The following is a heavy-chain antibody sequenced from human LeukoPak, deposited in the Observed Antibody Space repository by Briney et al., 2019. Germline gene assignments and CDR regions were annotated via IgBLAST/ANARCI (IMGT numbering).Heavy chain of an antibody. D-gene: IGHD4-23*01. Sequence: SETLSLTCTVSGGSISSYYWSWIRQPAGKGLEWIGRINTSGSTNYNPSLKSRVTMSVDTSKNQFSLKLSSVTAADTAVYYCARDDYGGSPYYYYYLDVWGKGTTVTVS. CDR1: GGSISSYY. CDR2: INTSGST. CDR3: ARDDYGGSPYYYYYLDV. V-gene: IGHV4-4*07. J-gene: IGHJ6*03.